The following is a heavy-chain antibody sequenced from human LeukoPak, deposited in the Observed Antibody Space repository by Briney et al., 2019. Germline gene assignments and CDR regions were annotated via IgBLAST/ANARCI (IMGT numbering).Heavy chain of an antibody. D-gene: IGHD1-26*01. J-gene: IGHJ4*02. CDR1: GASISPINW. V-gene: IGHV4-4*02. CDR3: ARDSGYFDY. Sequence: SETLSLTCAVSGASISPINWWSWVRQPPGKGLGWIGEVFHSGSTNYNPSLKSRVSISVDKSKNQFSLKLTSVTAADTAVYYCARDSGYFDYWGQGTLVTVSS. CDR2: VFHSGST.